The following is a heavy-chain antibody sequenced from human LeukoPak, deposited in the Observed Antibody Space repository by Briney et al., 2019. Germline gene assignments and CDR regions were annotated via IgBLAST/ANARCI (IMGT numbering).Heavy chain of an antibody. CDR3: AKARGNLYSGTYSDPFDY. CDR2: ISWNSGSI. V-gene: IGHV3-9*01. J-gene: IGHJ4*02. CDR1: GFTFDDYA. D-gene: IGHD1-26*01. Sequence: GGSLRLSCAASGFTFDDYAMHWVRQAPGKGLEWVSGISWNSGSIGYADSVKGRFTISRDNAKNSLYLQMNSLRAEDTALYYCAKARGNLYSGTYSDPFDYWGQGTLVTVSS.